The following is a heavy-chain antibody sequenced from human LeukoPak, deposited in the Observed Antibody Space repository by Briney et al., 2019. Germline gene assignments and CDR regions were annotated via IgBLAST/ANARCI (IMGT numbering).Heavy chain of an antibody. J-gene: IGHJ5*02. Sequence: ASVKVSCKASGNTFSNYGINWVRQAPGQGLEWMGIINPSRGSTSYAQKFQGRVTMTRDTSTSTVYMEVSSLRSEDTAVYYCARCRYELFCNWFAPWGQGTLVTVSS. CDR1: GNTFSNYG. CDR3: ARCRYELFCNWFAP. D-gene: IGHD1-1*01. CDR2: INPSRGST. V-gene: IGHV1-46*01.